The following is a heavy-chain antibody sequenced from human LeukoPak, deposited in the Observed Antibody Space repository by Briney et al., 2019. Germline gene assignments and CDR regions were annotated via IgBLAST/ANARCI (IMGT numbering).Heavy chain of an antibody. CDR3: ALLWYGELPQVDY. D-gene: IGHD3-10*01. J-gene: IGHJ4*02. V-gene: IGHV3-53*01. CDR2: IYTGVAI. CDR1: GFSVNNNY. Sequence: GGSLRLSCAASGFSVNNNYMTWVRRAPGKGREWVSLIYTGVAIYFQDSVKGRFTIPRDNSKNTLYLQRNSWTPQNTTRYSFALLWYGELPQVDYWGQGTLLTVSS.